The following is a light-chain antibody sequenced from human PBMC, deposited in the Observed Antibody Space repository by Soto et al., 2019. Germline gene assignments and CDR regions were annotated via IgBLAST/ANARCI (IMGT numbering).Light chain of an antibody. V-gene: IGLV1-44*01. CDR1: SSNIETNT. CDR3: AAWDDSLNGPRFV. Sequence: QSVLTQPPSASGTPGQRVTISCSGSSSNIETNTVNWYQQLPRTAPKLLIYKNNQRPSGVPDRFSGSKSGNSASLAISGLQSEDEADYYCAAWDDSLNGPRFVFGTGTKLTVL. CDR2: KNN. J-gene: IGLJ1*01.